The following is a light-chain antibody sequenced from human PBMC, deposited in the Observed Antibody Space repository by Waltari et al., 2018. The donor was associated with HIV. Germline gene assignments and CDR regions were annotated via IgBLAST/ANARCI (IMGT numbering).Light chain of an antibody. CDR1: VLAKSY. J-gene: IGLJ3*02. CDR2: KDN. V-gene: IGLV3-27*01. CDR3: YSAADNMGV. Sequence: SYALTQPSSVSVSPGQTTRITCPADVLAKSYARWFQQKPGQAPVVMIYKDNERPSGIPERFSGSSSGTTVTLTISGAQIEDEADYYCYSAADNMGVFGGGTKLTVL.